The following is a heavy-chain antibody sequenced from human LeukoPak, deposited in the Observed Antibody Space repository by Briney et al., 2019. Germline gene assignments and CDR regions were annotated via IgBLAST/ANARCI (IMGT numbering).Heavy chain of an antibody. CDR3: ARGYSSNWNWFDP. CDR2: VYSSGST. CDR1: GGSISTYY. D-gene: IGHD6-13*01. J-gene: IGHJ5*02. V-gene: IGHV4-59*01. Sequence: PSETLSLTCTVSGGSISTYYWTWIRQPPGKGLEWVGYVYSSGSTKYNPSLRGRVTISLDTSKNQFSLRLISVTAADTAVYYCARGYSSNWNWFDPWGQGTLVTVSS.